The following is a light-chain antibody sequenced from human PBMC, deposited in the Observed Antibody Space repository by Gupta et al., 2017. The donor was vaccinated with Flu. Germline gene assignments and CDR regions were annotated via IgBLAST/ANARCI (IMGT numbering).Light chain of an antibody. CDR3: QQSNSIPWT. CDR1: QSVSTY. CDR2: AAS. V-gene: IGKV1-39*01. Sequence: GDRVTITCRASQSVSTYLNWYQEKPGKAPNLLIYAASTLRSGVPSRFSGSGSGTEFTLTISSLQPEDFATYYCQQSNSIPWTFGQGTKVEIK. J-gene: IGKJ1*01.